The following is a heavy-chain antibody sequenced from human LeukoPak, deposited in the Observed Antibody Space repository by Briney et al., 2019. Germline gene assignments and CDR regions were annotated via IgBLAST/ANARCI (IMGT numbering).Heavy chain of an antibody. D-gene: IGHD1-26*01. J-gene: IGHJ6*02. CDR2: IFYTGST. CDR3: AREQQSGTDYYYGMDV. Sequence: SETLSLTCTVSGGSISSGDSYWTWIRRPPGQGLEWIGFIFYTGSTYYNPSLKGRITLSVDTSKNQLSLKLSSVTAADTAVYYCAREQQSGTDYYYGMDVWGQGTTVAVSS. V-gene: IGHV4-30-4*01. CDR1: GGSISSGDSY.